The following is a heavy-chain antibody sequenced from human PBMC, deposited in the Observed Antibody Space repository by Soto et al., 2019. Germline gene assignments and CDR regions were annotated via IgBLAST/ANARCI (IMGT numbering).Heavy chain of an antibody. CDR2: TYYRSKWHN. CDR1: GDSVSSASAT. J-gene: IGHJ2*01. D-gene: IGHD5-12*01. V-gene: IGHV6-1*01. CDR3: ARDGSGYQWYFDV. Sequence: QVQLQQSGPGLVKPSQTLSLICAISGDSVSSASATWSWIRQSPSGRLDWLGRTYYRSKWHNDYAVSGKSRIAIIPATSKNRLSLQLSSVTLEDTAVYFCARDGSGYQWYFDVWGRGSLVTVSS.